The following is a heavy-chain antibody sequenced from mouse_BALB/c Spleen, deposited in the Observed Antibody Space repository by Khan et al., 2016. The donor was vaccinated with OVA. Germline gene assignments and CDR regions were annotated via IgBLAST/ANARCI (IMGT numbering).Heavy chain of an antibody. CDR1: GFNFSSYG. V-gene: IGHV5-6*01. CDR2: ISRGGGYT. Sequence: EVQLQESGGDLVKPGGSLKLSCAASGFNFSSYGMSWVRQTLDKRLAWVASISRGGGYTYYADSVKGRFSISRDNAKNTLSLQMSSLKSEDTAMFYCTTDYYGNDYYAMNNGGKGTSVTVSS. J-gene: IGHJ4*01. D-gene: IGHD2-2*01. CDR3: TTDYYGNDYYAMNN.